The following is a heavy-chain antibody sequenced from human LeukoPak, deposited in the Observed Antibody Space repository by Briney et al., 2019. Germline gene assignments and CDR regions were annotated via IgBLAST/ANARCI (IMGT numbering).Heavy chain of an antibody. CDR3: ARSTVSVITRGAFDI. D-gene: IGHD3-22*01. J-gene: IGHJ3*02. V-gene: IGHV4-4*02. Sequence: SGTLSLTCAVSGDSISSSNWWSWVRQPPGKGLEWIGEIYHSGSTNYNPSLQSRVTMSVDNSENHFSLKLSSVTAADTALYYCARSTVSVITRGAFDIWGQGTVVIVSS. CDR2: IYHSGST. CDR1: GDSISSSNW.